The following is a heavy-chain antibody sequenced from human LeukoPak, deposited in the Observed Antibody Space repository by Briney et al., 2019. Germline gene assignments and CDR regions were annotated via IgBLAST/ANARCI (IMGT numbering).Heavy chain of an antibody. Sequence: PSETLSLTCTVSGGSISGHYWSWIRQPPGKGLEWIGYIYYSGSTNYNPSLKSRVTISVDTSKNQFSLKLTSVTAADTAVYYCARQVYSNSGPDYWGQGTLVTVSS. V-gene: IGHV4-59*08. J-gene: IGHJ4*02. D-gene: IGHD6-6*01. CDR2: IYYSGST. CDR1: GGSISGHY. CDR3: ARQVYSNSGPDY.